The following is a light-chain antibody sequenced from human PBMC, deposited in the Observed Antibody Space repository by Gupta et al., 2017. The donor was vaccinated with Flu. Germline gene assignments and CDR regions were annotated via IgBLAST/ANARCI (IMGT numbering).Light chain of an antibody. Sequence: SLGERATINCKSSQGVLSSSNNKNCLAWYQQKPGQPPKLLIFWASTRESGVPDRFSGSGSGTDFSLTISSLQAEDVAVYYCQQYYRTPLTFGGGTKVEIK. CDR1: QGVLSSSNNKNC. V-gene: IGKV4-1*01. J-gene: IGKJ4*01. CDR2: WAS. CDR3: QQYYRTPLT.